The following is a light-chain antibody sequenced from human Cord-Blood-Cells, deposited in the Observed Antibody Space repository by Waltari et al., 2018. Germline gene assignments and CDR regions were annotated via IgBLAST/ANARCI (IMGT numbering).Light chain of an antibody. J-gene: IGLJ2*01. V-gene: IGLV2-14*01. CDR1: SSDVGGHNH. CDR3: SSDTSSSTL. Sequence: QSALTQPASVAGSPGQSITISCTGTSSDVGGHNHVSWYHQPPGKAPKLMIYDFSNRPSGVSNRFSGSESVNTASLTVAGLQAEGEAGYYCSSDTSSSTLFGGGTKLTVL. CDR2: DFS.